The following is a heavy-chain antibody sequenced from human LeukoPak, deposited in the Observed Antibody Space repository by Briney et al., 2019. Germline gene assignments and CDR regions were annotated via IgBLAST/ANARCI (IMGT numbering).Heavy chain of an antibody. Sequence: GGSLRLSCAASEFTFNNYGMNWVRQAPGKGLEWVSYISGSSSTIYYADSVKGRFTISRNNVRNSLYLQMNSLRAEDTAVYYCAKDTPNYYGSGSPDYWGQGTLVTVSS. CDR1: EFTFNNYG. CDR2: ISGSSSTI. CDR3: AKDTPNYYGSGSPDY. D-gene: IGHD3-10*01. V-gene: IGHV3-48*01. J-gene: IGHJ4*02.